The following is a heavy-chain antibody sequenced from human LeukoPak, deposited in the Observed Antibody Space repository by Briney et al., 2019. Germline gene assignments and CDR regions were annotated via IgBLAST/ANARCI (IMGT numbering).Heavy chain of an antibody. CDR3: AREPPLDYGDYQNWCDP. CDR2: IYTSGST. CDR1: GGSISSYY. J-gene: IGHJ5*02. D-gene: IGHD4-17*01. Sequence: KPSETLSLTCPVSGGSISSYYCSWIRQPAGKGLEWIGRIYTSGSTNYNPSLKSRVTMSVDTSKNQFSLKLSSVTAAETAGYYCAREPPLDYGDYQNWCDPWGQGTLVTVSS. V-gene: IGHV4-4*07.